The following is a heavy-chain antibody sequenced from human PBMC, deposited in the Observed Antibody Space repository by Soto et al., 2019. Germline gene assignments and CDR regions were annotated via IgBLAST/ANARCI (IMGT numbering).Heavy chain of an antibody. CDR1: GGSVSNKTYY. V-gene: IGHV4-61*01. D-gene: IGHD4-17*01. CDR3: ARTTAVPNTLRSRYFFDY. J-gene: IGHJ4*02. Sequence: QVQLQESGPGLLKPSETLSLTCSVSGGSVSNKTYYWSWIRQPPGKRLEWIGYVYYSGTTNYNPSLKCRVTISVDLSKNQFSLRLSSVTTADTALYYCARTTAVPNTLRSRYFFDYWGQGTLVTVSS. CDR2: VYYSGTT.